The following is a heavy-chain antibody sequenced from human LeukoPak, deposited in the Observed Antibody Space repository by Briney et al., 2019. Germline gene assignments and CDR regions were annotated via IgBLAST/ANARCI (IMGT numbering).Heavy chain of an antibody. CDR2: IQTSGST. Sequence: SETLSLTCTVSGGSINSYYWNWIRQPAGKGLEWIGHIQTSGSTKYNPSLKSRVTMSIDTSKNQFSLNLYSVTAADTAVYYCATNYTAVSAFDSWGQGTLVTVSP. CDR1: GGSINSYY. V-gene: IGHV4-4*07. CDR3: ATNYTAVSAFDS. J-gene: IGHJ4*02. D-gene: IGHD6-19*01.